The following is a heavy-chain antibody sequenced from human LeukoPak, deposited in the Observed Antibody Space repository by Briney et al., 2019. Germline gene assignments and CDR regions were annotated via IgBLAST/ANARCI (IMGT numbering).Heavy chain of an antibody. J-gene: IGHJ6*03. CDR1: GFTFDDYA. CDR3: ARDNWDIVVVPAAIRLGYYYYMDV. Sequence: GGSLRLSCAASGFTFDDYAMHWVRQAPGKGLEWVSGISWNSGSIGYADSVKGRFTISRDNAKNSLYLQMNSLRAEDTAVYYCARDNWDIVVVPAAIRLGYYYYMDVWGKGTTVTVSS. V-gene: IGHV3-9*01. D-gene: IGHD2-2*02. CDR2: ISWNSGSI.